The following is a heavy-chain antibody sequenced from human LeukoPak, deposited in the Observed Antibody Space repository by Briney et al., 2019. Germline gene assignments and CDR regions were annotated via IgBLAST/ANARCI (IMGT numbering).Heavy chain of an antibody. CDR1: GFTFGDYA. CDR3: TRAWIFGVVITHFDY. J-gene: IGHJ4*02. CDR2: IRSKAYGGTT. Sequence: PGRSLRLSCTASGFTFGDYAMSWVRQAPGKGLEWVGFIRSKAYGGTTEYAASVRGRFTISRDDSKSIAYLQMNSLKTEDTAVYYCTRAWIFGVVITHFDYWGQGTLVNAS. V-gene: IGHV3-49*04. D-gene: IGHD3-3*01.